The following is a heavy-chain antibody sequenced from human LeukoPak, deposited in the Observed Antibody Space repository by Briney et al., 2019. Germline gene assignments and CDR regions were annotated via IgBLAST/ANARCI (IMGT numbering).Heavy chain of an antibody. CDR2: IYPGDSDT. V-gene: IGHV5-51*01. CDR1: GYSFTSYW. Sequence: GESLKISCQGSGYSFTSYWIGWMRQMPGKGLEWMGIIYPGDSDTRYSPSFQGQVTISADKSISTAYLQWSSLKASDTAMYYCVLAAASNVFDYWGQGTLVTVST. J-gene: IGHJ4*02. CDR3: VLAAASNVFDY. D-gene: IGHD6-13*01.